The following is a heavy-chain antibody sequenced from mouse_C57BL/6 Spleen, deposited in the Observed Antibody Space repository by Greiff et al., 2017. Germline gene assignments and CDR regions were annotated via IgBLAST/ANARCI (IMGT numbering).Heavy chain of an antibody. V-gene: IGHV1-52*01. Sequence: QVQLQQPGAELVRPGSSVKLSCKASGYTFTSYWMHWVKQRPIQGLEWIGNIDPSDSETHYNKKFKDKATLTVDKSSSTAYMQLSSLTSEDSAVYDCARGHGYDVDYFAYWGQGTTLTVSS. CDR1: GYTFTSYW. D-gene: IGHD2-2*01. CDR3: ARGHGYDVDYFAY. CDR2: IDPSDSET. J-gene: IGHJ2*01.